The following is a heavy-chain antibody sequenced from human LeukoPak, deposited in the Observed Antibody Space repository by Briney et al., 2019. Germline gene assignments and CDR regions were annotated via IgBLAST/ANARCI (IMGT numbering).Heavy chain of an antibody. V-gene: IGHV3-23*01. D-gene: IGHD4-17*01. Sequence: GGSLRLSCAASGFTFSSYAMSWVRQAPGKGLEWVSTISGSGGSTYYADSVKGRFTISRDNSKNTLYLQVNSLRAEDTAVYYCAKDRDGDYGWYFDLWGRGTLVTVFS. CDR1: GFTFSSYA. CDR3: AKDRDGDYGWYFDL. CDR2: ISGSGGST. J-gene: IGHJ2*01.